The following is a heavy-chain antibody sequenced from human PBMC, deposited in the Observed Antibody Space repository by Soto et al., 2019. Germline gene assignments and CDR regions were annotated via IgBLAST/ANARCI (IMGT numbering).Heavy chain of an antibody. CDR3: ARLGYCSGGSCYFYY. D-gene: IGHD2-15*01. V-gene: IGHV4-39*01. CDR2: IYYSGST. J-gene: IGHJ4*02. Sequence: SETLSLTCTVSGGSINSSSYYWGWIRQPPGKGLEWIGSIYYSGSTYYNPSLKSRVTISVDTSKNQFSLKLSSVTAADTAVYYCARLGYCSGGSCYFYYWGQGTLVTVSS. CDR1: GGSINSSSYY.